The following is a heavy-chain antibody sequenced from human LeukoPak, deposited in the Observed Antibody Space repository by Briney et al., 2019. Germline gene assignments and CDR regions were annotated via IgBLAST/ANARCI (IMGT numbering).Heavy chain of an antibody. D-gene: IGHD3-3*01. V-gene: IGHV4-39*01. CDR2: IYYCGST. CDR1: GCTFSSYA. J-gene: IGHJ6*03. Sequence: SGSLTLSCAASGCTFSSYALGWVRQPPAKGRGGVGSIYYCGSTNYNPTLKSRITISVDTSKNQFSLSLSSVTAAATAVYFCARHLKGSNYDFWRGHNYYYYYMDLWGKGTTVTVSS. CDR3: ARHLKGSNYDFWRGHNYYYYYMDL.